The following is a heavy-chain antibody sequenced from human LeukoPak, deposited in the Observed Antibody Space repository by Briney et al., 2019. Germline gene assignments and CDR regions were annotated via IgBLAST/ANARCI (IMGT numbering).Heavy chain of an antibody. CDR3: ARDVREPHYYGSGSYYNTLYYYYYGMDV. D-gene: IGHD3-10*01. V-gene: IGHV1-69*06. CDR2: IIPIFGTA. CDR1: GGTFSSYA. Sequence: SVKVSCKASGGTFSSYAISWVRQAPGQGLEWMGGIIPIFGTANYAQKFQGRVTITADKSTSTAYMELSRMRSEDTALYYCARDVREPHYYGSGSYYNTLYYYYYGMDVWGKGTTVTVSS. J-gene: IGHJ6*04.